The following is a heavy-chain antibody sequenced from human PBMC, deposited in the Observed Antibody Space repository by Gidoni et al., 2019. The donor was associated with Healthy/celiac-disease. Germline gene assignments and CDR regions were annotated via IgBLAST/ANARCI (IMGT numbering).Heavy chain of an antibody. J-gene: IGHJ3*02. D-gene: IGHD3-10*01. CDR3: ARAHLMGDAFDI. V-gene: IGHV3-21*01. Sequence: EVQLVESGGGLVKPGGSLRLSCAASGFTFSSYSMNWVRQAPGKGLECVSSISSSSSYIYYADSVKGRFTISRDNAKNSLYLQMNSLRAEDTAVYYCARAHLMGDAFDIWGQGTMVTVSS. CDR1: GFTFSSYS. CDR2: ISSSSSYI.